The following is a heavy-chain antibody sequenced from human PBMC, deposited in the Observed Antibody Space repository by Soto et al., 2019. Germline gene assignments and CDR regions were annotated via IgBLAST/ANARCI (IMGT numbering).Heavy chain of an antibody. CDR3: ARPHIVIVTAFYFDS. Sequence: HPGGSLRLSCEVSGFSLTSYGMNWVRQPPDKGLEWVSTIGGVGDTFYSDSVKGRFTISRDNSKSTLYLQMNSLRAEDTAVYYCARPHIVIVTAFYFDSWGQGTLVTVSS. D-gene: IGHD2-21*02. J-gene: IGHJ4*02. CDR2: IGGVGDT. V-gene: IGHV3-23*01. CDR1: GFSLTSYG.